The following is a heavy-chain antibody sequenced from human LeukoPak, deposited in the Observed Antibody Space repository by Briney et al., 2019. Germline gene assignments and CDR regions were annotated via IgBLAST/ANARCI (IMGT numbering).Heavy chain of an antibody. D-gene: IGHD1-26*01. J-gene: IGHJ4*02. CDR3: AKAGRKGAHFDY. CDR1: GFTFSSYG. V-gene: IGHV3-23*01. CDR2: ISGSGGST. Sequence: GRSLRLSCAASGFTFSSYGMHWVRQAPGKGLEWVSAISGSGGSTYYADSVKGRFTISRDNSKNTLYLQMNSLRAEDTAVYYCAKAGRKGAHFDYWGQGTLVTVSS.